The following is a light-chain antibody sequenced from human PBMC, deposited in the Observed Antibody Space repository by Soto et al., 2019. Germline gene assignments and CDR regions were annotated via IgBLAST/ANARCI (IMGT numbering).Light chain of an antibody. Sequence: EIVLTQSPATLSLSPGERATLSCRASQSVSSYLAWYQQKPGQAPRLLIYDASNMATGIPARFSGSGSGTDFTLTIRNLEPEDFAVYYCQQRSNLPYTFGQGTKVEIK. V-gene: IGKV3-11*01. J-gene: IGKJ2*01. CDR3: QQRSNLPYT. CDR2: DAS. CDR1: QSVSSY.